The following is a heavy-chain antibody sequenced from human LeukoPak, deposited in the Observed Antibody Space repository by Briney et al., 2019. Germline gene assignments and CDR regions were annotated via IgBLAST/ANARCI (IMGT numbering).Heavy chain of an antibody. J-gene: IGHJ5*02. D-gene: IGHD2-8*01. CDR3: ARASFNVVFGNWFDP. V-gene: IGHV4-39*01. CDR2: VYYSGST. CDR1: SGSIGSSSNY. Sequence: PSETLSLICTVSSGSIGSSSNYWGWIRQAPGKGLEWIANVYYSGSTFYNPSLKSRVTISVDTSKNQYSLKLRSVTAADTAIYYCARASFNVVFGNWFDPWGQGTLVTVSS.